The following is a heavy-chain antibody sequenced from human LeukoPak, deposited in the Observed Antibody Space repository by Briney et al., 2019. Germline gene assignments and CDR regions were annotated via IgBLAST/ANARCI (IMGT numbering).Heavy chain of an antibody. D-gene: IGHD6-6*01. J-gene: IGHJ5*02. Sequence: SSETLSLTCTVSGYSIANGYQWAWIRQPPGKRLEWIGSIYQSGSTYDNLSLKSRLTMSVDTSKNQFSVKLSSVTAADTAVYYCARGVGSSSPPSWGQGTLVTVSS. CDR3: ARGVGSSSPPS. CDR1: GYSIANGYQ. V-gene: IGHV4-38-2*02. CDR2: IYQSGST.